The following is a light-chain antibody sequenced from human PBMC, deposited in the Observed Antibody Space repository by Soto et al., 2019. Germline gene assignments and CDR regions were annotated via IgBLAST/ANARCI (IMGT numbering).Light chain of an antibody. J-gene: IGKJ2*01. CDR3: LRYGDSPPAYT. CDR2: GAS. V-gene: IGKV3-20*01. Sequence: EIVLTQSPGTVSLSPGERATLSCRASQSVSSRNLAWYRQKPGQAPSLLIFGASNRATGIPDRFSGSGSGTDLTLTISSLQPADCAVYYCLRYGDSPPAYTFGQGTKLEIK. CDR1: QSVSSRN.